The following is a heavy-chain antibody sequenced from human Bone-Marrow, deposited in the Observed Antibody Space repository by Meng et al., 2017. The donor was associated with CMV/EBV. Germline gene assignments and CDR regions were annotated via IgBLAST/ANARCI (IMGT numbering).Heavy chain of an antibody. V-gene: IGHV3-74*01. CDR1: GFTFSSYW. J-gene: IGHJ6*02. Sequence: GGSLRLSCAASGFTFSSYWMLWVRQAPGKGLVWVSRINSDGSSTSYADSVKGRFTISRDNAKNTLYLQMNSLRAEDTAVYYCARDLSRIVVVPAAIPPYYYYGMDVWGQGTTVTVSS. CDR2: INSDGSST. CDR3: ARDLSRIVVVPAAIPPYYYYGMDV. D-gene: IGHD2-2*02.